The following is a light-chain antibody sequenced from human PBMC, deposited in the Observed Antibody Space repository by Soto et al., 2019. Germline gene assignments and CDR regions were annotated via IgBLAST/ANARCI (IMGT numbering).Light chain of an antibody. CDR3: SSYTRSTDYV. CDR2: QVT. CDR1: SSDVSIYNY. J-gene: IGLJ1*01. V-gene: IGLV2-14*01. Sequence: QSALTQPASVSGSPGQSITISCTGTSSDVSIYNYVSWYQHHPGKAPKLMIYQVTNRPSGVSTRFSGSKSGSTASLTISGLQADDAADYYCSSYTRSTDYVFGTGTKLTVL.